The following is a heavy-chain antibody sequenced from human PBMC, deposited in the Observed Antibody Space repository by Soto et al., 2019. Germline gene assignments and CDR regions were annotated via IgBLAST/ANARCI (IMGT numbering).Heavy chain of an antibody. V-gene: IGHV3-11*01. CDR3: AREAAALGNDY. Sequence: PGGSLRLSCAASGFTLSGYYMSWIRQAPGKGPEWISYISDGGGTRHYADSVKGRFTISRDNAKNSLYLQMNSLRAEDTAVYYCAREAAALGNDYWGQGTLVTVSS. D-gene: IGHD2-2*01. J-gene: IGHJ4*02. CDR1: GFTLSGYY. CDR2: ISDGGGTR.